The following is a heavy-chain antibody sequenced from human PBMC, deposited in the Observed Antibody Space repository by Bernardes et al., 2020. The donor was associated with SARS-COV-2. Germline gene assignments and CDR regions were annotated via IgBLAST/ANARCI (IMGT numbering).Heavy chain of an antibody. J-gene: IGHJ4*02. Sequence: ASVKVSCKASGYNFIGYYMHWVRQAPGQVLEWMVRINPSTGGTDYAQKFQGTVTMTRDTSISTAYMELSRLRSDDTAVYYCASSSTSCCDFDYWGQGTLVTVSS. CDR2: INPSTGGT. V-gene: IGHV1-2*06. CDR3: ASSSTSCCDFDY. CDR1: GYNFIGYY. D-gene: IGHD2-2*01.